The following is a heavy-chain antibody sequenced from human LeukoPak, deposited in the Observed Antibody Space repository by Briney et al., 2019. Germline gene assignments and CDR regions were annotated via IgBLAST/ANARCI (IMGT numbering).Heavy chain of an antibody. CDR2: IYYSGST. J-gene: IGHJ5*02. Sequence: SETLSLTCTVSGGSISSSSYYWGWIRQPPGKGLEWIGSIYYSGSTYYNPSLKSRVTISVDTSKNQFSLKLSSVTAADTAVYYCARDGAPYSTGWYSWGQGTLVTVSS. CDR1: GGSISSSSYY. CDR3: ARDGAPYSTGWYS. D-gene: IGHD6-19*01. V-gene: IGHV4-39*02.